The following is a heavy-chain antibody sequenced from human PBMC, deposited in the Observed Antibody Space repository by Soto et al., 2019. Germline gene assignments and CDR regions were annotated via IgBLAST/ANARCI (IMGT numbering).Heavy chain of an antibody. J-gene: IGHJ4*02. D-gene: IGHD1-26*01. CDR2: IYHSGST. CDR1: GGSISSGGYS. V-gene: IGHV4-30-2*01. CDR3: ARGVFEAWELLKY. Sequence: SETLSLTCAVSGGSISSGGYSWSWIRQPPGKGLEWIGYIYHSGSTYYNPSLKSRVTISVDRSKNQFSLKLSSVTAADTAVYYCARGVFEAWELLKYWGQGTLVTVSS.